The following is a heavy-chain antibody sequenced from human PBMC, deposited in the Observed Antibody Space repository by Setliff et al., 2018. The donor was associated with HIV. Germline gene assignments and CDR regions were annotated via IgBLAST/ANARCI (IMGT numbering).Heavy chain of an antibody. CDR1: GYTFSSYG. CDR3: ARDPRYTSVWFRNGGVDF. CDR2: GSNEGDT. J-gene: IGHJ4*02. Sequence: ASVKVSCKASGYTFSSYGISWVRQAPGQGLEWVGWGSNEGDTNYAQKYQDRVTLTTDTTTTTAYMELMGLRSDDTAVYYCARDPRYTSVWFRNGGVDFWGQGTLVTVSS. D-gene: IGHD6-19*01. V-gene: IGHV1-18*01.